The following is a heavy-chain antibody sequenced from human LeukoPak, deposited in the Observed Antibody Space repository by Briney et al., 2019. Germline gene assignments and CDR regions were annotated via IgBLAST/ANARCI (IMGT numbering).Heavy chain of an antibody. Sequence: GGSLRLSCVASGFTFSWYWMSWVRQAPGKGLEWVANMKQDGRDSHYVDSVKGRFTISRDYAKKSVYLEMNSLRVEDTAVYYCAFGGVIAWYFDYWGQGTLVTVSS. J-gene: IGHJ4*02. V-gene: IGHV3-7*01. D-gene: IGHD3-16*02. CDR2: MKQDGRDS. CDR3: AFGGVIAWYFDY. CDR1: GFTFSWYW.